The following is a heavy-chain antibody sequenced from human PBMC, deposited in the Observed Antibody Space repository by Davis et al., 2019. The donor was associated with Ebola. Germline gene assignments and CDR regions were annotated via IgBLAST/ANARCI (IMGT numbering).Heavy chain of an antibody. CDR1: GFTFSSYA. J-gene: IGHJ6*03. V-gene: IGHV3-23*01. Sequence: PGGSLRLSCAASGFTFSSYAMSWVRQAPGKGLAWVSAISGSGGSTYYADSVKGRFTISRDNSKNTLYLQMNSLRAEDTAVYYCAKDGLRQLDTGKGYYYYYMDVWGKGTTVTVSS. CDR3: AKDGLRQLDTGKGYYYYYMDV. CDR2: ISGSGGST. D-gene: IGHD6-6*01.